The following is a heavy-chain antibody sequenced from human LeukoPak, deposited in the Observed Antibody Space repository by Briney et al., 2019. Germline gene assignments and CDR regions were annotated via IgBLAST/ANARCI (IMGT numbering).Heavy chain of an antibody. D-gene: IGHD1-26*01. J-gene: IGHJ4*02. Sequence: ASVKVSCKASGGTFSSYAISWVRQAPGQGLEWMGWINPVNGGANYAQTFQGRVTMTSDTSISTVYLDVNGLTSDDSATYYCARDPVGRWSPDLDYWGQGTLVTVSS. CDR3: ARDPVGRWSPDLDY. CDR2: INPVNGGA. V-gene: IGHV1-2*02. CDR1: GGTFSSYA.